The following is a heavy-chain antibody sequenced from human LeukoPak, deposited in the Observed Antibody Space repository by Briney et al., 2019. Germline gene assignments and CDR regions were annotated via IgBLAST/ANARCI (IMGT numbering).Heavy chain of an antibody. J-gene: IGHJ4*02. CDR2: VYYSGST. Sequence: SETLSLTCTVSGGSISSYYWSWIRQPPGKGLECIGYVYYSGSTNYNPSLTSRVTISVDTSKNQFSLKLSSVTAADTAVYYCARDQRRYYDSSGYLDYWGQGTLVTVSS. V-gene: IGHV4-59*12. CDR3: ARDQRRYYDSSGYLDY. CDR1: GGSISSYY. D-gene: IGHD3-22*01.